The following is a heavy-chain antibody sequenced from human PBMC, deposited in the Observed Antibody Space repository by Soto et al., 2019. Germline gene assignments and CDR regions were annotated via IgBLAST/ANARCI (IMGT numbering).Heavy chain of an antibody. V-gene: IGHV4-61*01. CDR1: GGSVSSGSYY. J-gene: IGHJ6*02. D-gene: IGHD3-3*01. CDR2: IYYSGST. CDR3: ASIDFWSGYYKVSDV. Sequence: SETLSLTCTVSGGSVSSGSYYWSWIRQPPGKGLEWIGYIYYSGSTNYNPSLKSRVTISVDTSKNQFSLKLSSATAADTAVYYCASIDFWSGYYKVSDVWGQGTTVTVSS.